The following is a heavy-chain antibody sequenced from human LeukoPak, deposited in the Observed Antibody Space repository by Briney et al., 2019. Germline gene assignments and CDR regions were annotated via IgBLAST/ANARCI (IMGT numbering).Heavy chain of an antibody. V-gene: IGHV1-2*02. J-gene: IGHJ4*02. D-gene: IGHD3-16*01. CDR1: GYTFTGYY. CDR2: INPNSGDT. CDR3: ATQRGSYLWGTDFDY. Sequence: ASVKVSCKASGYTFTGYYMHWVRQAPGQGLEWMGWINPNSGDTKYARKFQGRVTMTRDTSISTAYMELSRLTSDDTAVYYCATQRGSYLWGTDFDYWGQGTLVTVSS.